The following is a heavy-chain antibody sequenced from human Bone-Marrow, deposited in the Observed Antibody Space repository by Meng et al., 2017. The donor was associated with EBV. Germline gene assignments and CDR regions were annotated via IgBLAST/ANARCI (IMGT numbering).Heavy chain of an antibody. J-gene: IGHJ4*02. Sequence: VQPQQVGAGLLKPSETLYLTWAVYGGSFSGYYWRWIRQPPGKGLEWIGEINHSGSTNYNPSLKSRVTISVDTSQNQFSLNLSSVTAADTSVYYCARGKSRDYIWGSYRIFDYWGQGTLVTVSS. V-gene: IGHV4-34*01. CDR3: ARGKSRDYIWGSYRIFDY. CDR2: INHSGST. D-gene: IGHD3-16*02. CDR1: GGSFSGYY.